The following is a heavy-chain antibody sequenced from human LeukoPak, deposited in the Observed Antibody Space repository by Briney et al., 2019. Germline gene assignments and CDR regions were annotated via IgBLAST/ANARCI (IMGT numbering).Heavy chain of an antibody. Sequence: QPGGSLRLSCAASGFAFSTYAMSWVRQAPGKGLEWVSIITDSGGNTYYADSVKGRFTISRDNSKNTLFLQMSSLRVEDTAVYYCAKQGLPMVRGIFINGWFDPWGQGTQVTVSS. J-gene: IGHJ5*02. V-gene: IGHV3-23*01. CDR3: AKQGLPMVRGIFINGWFDP. D-gene: IGHD3-10*01. CDR1: GFAFSTYA. CDR2: ITDSGGNT.